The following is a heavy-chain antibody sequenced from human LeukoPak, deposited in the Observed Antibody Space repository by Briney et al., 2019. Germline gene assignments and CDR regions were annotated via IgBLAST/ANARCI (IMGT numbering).Heavy chain of an antibody. Sequence: GGSLRLSCAASGFTFSTYGMHRVRQAPGKGLEWVAFIRYDGSNKYYADSVKGRFTISRDNSKNTLYLQMNSLRAEDTAVYYCVKDQKKGYSYGYVFYYYYMDVWGKGTTVTISS. D-gene: IGHD5-18*01. CDR1: GFTFSTYG. CDR3: VKDQKKGYSYGYVFYYYYMDV. CDR2: IRYDGSNK. V-gene: IGHV3-30*02. J-gene: IGHJ6*03.